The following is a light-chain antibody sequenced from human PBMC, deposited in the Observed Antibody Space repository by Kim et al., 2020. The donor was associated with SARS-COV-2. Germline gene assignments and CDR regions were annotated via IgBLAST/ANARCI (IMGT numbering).Light chain of an antibody. Sequence: PGERATLSCRASQSVSNSYVAWYQQRPGQAPRLLIYGASNRATGIPDRFSGGGSGTDFTLTISRLEPEDFAVYHCQQYGDSPYTFGQGTKLEI. CDR3: QQYGDSPYT. CDR1: QSVSNSY. CDR2: GAS. V-gene: IGKV3-20*01. J-gene: IGKJ2*01.